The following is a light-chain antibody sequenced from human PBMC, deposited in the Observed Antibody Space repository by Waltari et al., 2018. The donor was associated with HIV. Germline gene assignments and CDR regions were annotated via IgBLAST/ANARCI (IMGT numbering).Light chain of an antibody. J-gene: IGLJ3*02. V-gene: IGLV1-51*01. CDR3: GTWDSSLSAWV. CDR1: RSNIGNNP. CDR2: DNN. Sequence: QSVLPQPPSVSAAPGQKVTISCPGGRSNIGNNPLSWYQKVPGTAPKLLIYDNNNRPSGVPDRFSGSKSGTSATLGITGLQTGDEADYYCGTWDSSLSAWVFGGGTKLTVL.